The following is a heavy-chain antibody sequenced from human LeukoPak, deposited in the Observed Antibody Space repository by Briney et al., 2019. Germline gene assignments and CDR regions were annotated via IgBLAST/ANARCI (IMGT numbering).Heavy chain of an antibody. CDR1: GFTFSTYA. CDR3: AKDRYGYTYGYRFDS. V-gene: IGHV3-21*01. D-gene: IGHD5-18*01. CDR2: ISSSSSDI. Sequence: GGSLRLSCAGSGFTFSTYAMSWVRQAPGKGLEWVSSISSSSSDIYYADSVKGRFTISRDNAKNSLYLQMDSLRAEDTAVYYCAKDRYGYTYGYRFDSWGQGTLVTVSS. J-gene: IGHJ4*01.